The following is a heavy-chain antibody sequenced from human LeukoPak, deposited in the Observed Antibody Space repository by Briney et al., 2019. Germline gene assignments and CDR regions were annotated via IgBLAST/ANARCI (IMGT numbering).Heavy chain of an antibody. V-gene: IGHV1-69*13. CDR3: ARGRGIAVAGTLLDY. CDR1: GGTFSSYA. D-gene: IGHD6-19*01. Sequence: ASVKVSCKASGGTFSSYAISWVRQAPGQGLEWMGGIIPIFGTANYAQKFQGRVTITADESTGTAYMELSSLRSEDTAVYYCARGRGIAVAGTLLDYWGQGTLVTVSS. J-gene: IGHJ4*02. CDR2: IIPIFGTA.